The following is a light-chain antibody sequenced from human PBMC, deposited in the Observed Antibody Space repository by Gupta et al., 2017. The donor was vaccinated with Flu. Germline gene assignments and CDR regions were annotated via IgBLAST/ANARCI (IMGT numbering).Light chain of an antibody. J-gene: IGKJ1*01. CDR1: RVGTNND. CDR2: AAC. V-gene: IGKV3-20*01. Sequence: PGILSLSPEKDTPPCSTASRVGTNNDLSQYKHKHGQGPILHVYAACNRATGVPYSVSGSGSGTDFTITIRRLEPFEVSVCHCLKYGPPWTFGQGTKVEIK. CDR3: LKYGPPWT.